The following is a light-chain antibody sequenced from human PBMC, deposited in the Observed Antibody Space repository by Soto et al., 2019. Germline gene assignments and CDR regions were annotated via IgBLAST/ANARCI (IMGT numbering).Light chain of an antibody. J-gene: IGLJ3*02. V-gene: IGLV1-44*01. CDR1: NSNIGTNS. CDR3: AAWDGSLNGWV. Sequence: QPVLTQPPSVSGAPGQWVTISCSGSNSNIGTNSMNWYQQLPGTAPKLLIHSNNQRPSGVPDRFSGSKSGTSASLAISGLQSEDEADYYCAAWDGSLNGWVFGGGTKVTVL. CDR2: SNN.